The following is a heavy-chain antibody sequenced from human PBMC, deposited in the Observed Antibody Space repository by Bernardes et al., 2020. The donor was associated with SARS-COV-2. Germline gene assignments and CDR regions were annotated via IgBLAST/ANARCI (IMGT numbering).Heavy chain of an antibody. V-gene: IGHV3-33*01. J-gene: IGHJ5*02. CDR3: AREQEKRITIFGVVISDKNWFDP. CDR1: GFTFSSYG. D-gene: IGHD3-3*01. CDR2: IWYDGSNK. Sequence: GSLRLSCAASGFTFSSYGMHWVRQAPGKGLEWVAVIWYDGSNKYYADSVKGRFTISRDNSKNTLYLQMNSLRAEDTAVYYCAREQEKRITIFGVVISDKNWFDPWGQGTLVTVSS.